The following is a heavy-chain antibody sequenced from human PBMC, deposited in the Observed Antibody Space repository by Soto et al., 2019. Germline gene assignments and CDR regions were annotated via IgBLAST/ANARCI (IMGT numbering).Heavy chain of an antibody. V-gene: IGHV3-7*01. CDR3: AKRGTLTTSLN. J-gene: IGHJ4*02. D-gene: IGHD4-17*01. CDR2: IKQDGSEK. Sequence: EVQLVESGGGLVQPGGSLRLSCAASGFTFSSYWMSWVRQAPGKGLEWVANIKQDGSEKYYVDSVKGRFTISRHNAKNSLYLQMNSLRAEDTAVYYFAKRGTLTTSLNWGQGTLVTVSS. CDR1: GFTFSSYW.